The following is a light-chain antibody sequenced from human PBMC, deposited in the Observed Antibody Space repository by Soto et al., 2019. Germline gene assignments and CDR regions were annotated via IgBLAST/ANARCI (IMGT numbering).Light chain of an antibody. J-gene: IGLJ2*01. CDR3: ATWDDSMSAVV. V-gene: IGLV1-47*01. CDR1: SSNIVSNY. CDR2: RNN. Sequence: QSVLTQPPSASGTPGQRVTISCSGSSSNIVSNYVYWYQQLPGTAPKLLIYRNNQRPSGVPDRFSGSKSATSASLAISGLRSEDEADYYCATWDDSMSAVVFGGGTKVTVL.